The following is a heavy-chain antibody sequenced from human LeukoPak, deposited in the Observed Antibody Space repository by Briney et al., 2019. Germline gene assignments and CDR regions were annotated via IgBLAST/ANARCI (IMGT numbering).Heavy chain of an antibody. CDR3: ARERETYWYFDL. Sequence: SETLSLTCTVSGGSISSSSYYWGWIRQPPGKGLEWIGSIYYSGNTYYNPSLKSRVTISVDTSKNQSSLKVSSVTAADTAVYYCARERETYWYFDLWGRGTLVTVSS. V-gene: IGHV4-39*07. CDR1: GGSISSSSYY. J-gene: IGHJ2*01. D-gene: IGHD1-26*01. CDR2: IYYSGNT.